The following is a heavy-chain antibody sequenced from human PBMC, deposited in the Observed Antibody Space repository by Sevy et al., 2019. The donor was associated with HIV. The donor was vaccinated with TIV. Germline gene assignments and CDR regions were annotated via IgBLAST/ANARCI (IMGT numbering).Heavy chain of an antibody. CDR1: GGSISSYY. CDR2: IYYSGST. Sequence: SETLSLTCTVSGGSISSYYWSWIRQPPGKGLEWIGYIYYSGSTNYNPSLKSRVTISVDTSKNQFSLKLSSVTAADTAVYYCARVARIAVAVNAFDIWGQGTMVTVSS. CDR3: ARVARIAVAVNAFDI. J-gene: IGHJ3*02. D-gene: IGHD6-19*01. V-gene: IGHV4-59*01.